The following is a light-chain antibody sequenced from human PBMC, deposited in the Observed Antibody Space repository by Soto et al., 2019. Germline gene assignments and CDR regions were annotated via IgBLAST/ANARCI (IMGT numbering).Light chain of an antibody. CDR1: QSVSSY. CDR3: QQRSNWPLC. V-gene: IGKV3-11*01. J-gene: IGKJ4*01. CDR2: DAS. Sequence: EIVLTQSPATLSLSPGERATLSCRASQSVSSYLAWYQQKPGQAPRLLIYDASNRATGIPARFSGSGSGTDFTLTISSLEPEAFAVYYCQQRSNWPLCFGGGTKVEIK.